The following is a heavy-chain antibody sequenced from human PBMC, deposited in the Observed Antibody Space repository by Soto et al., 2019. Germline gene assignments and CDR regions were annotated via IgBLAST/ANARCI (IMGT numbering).Heavy chain of an antibody. J-gene: IGHJ5*02. Sequence: EVQILESGGGLVQPGGSLRLSCAASGFTFSSSAMNWVRQAPGKGLEWVSVISGSDGRTYYADSVKGRFTISRDNSKNRLYLDMNSLRAEDTAVYYCAKSLNINWKNWFDPWGQGTLVTVSS. D-gene: IGHD1-1*01. CDR2: ISGSDGRT. CDR1: GFTFSSSA. CDR3: AKSLNINWKNWFDP. V-gene: IGHV3-23*01.